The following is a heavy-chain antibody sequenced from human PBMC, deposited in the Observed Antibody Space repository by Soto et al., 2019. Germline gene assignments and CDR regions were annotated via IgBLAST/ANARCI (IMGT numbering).Heavy chain of an antibody. D-gene: IGHD1-1*01. J-gene: IGHJ3*02. CDR1: GGFVSSGNYY. CDR2: MSHSGGT. CDR3: ARVERGTATTVVDAFDI. Sequence: QVQLQQWGAGLLKPSETLSLTCAVYGGFVSSGNYYWSWIRQPPGKGLEWIGEMSHSGGTHFNPSLESRVTTSVDTSKNQFSLKMSSVTAADTALYYCARVERGTATTVVDAFDIWGPGTMVTVSS. V-gene: IGHV4-34*01.